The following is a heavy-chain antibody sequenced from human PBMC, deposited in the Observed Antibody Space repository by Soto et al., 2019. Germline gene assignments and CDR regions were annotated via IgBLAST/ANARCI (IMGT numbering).Heavy chain of an antibody. V-gene: IGHV5-51*01. D-gene: IGHD3-3*01. CDR2: IYPGDSDT. J-gene: IGHJ4*02. CDR3: ARQYYDFWSGYDSPTNFDY. Sequence: GESLKISCKGSGYSFTSYWIGWVRQMPGKGLEWMGIIYPGDSDTRYSPSFQGQVTISADKSISTAYLQWSSLKASDTAMYYCARQYYDFWSGYDSPTNFDYWGQGTLVTVSS. CDR1: GYSFTSYW.